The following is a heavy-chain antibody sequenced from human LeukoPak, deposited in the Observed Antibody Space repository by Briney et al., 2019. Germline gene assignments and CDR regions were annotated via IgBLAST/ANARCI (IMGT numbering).Heavy chain of an antibody. CDR2: IFSIITYT. D-gene: IGHD2/OR15-2a*01. CDR1: GFSLNTYC. CDR3: ARDFYDGFALDY. Sequence: PAESLTLSCALSGFSLNTYCINWVRQAPENWREWVSFIFSIITYTYYTNSMKDPFTISRDNARNSLYLQMDNRRAEDTGVYYCARDFYDGFALDYWGQGTLVTVSS. V-gene: IGHV3-21*03. J-gene: IGHJ4*02.